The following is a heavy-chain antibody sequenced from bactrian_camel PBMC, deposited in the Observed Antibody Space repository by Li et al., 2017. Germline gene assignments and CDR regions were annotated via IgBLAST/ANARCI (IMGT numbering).Heavy chain of an antibody. J-gene: IGHJ4*01. CDR3: AADTSYYSRGVLNPSEYGY. Sequence: HVQLVESGGGSVLAGGSLKLSCASSGITSTRRRMAWFRQAPGKEREGVAAIDTRGSGTIGDSVKGRFSISKDNAGSTLYLQMNDLRPEDTAMYYCAADTSYYSRGVLNPSEYGYWGQGTQVTV. CDR1: GITSTRRR. D-gene: IGHD2*01. CDR2: IDTRGSG. V-gene: IGHV3S53*01.